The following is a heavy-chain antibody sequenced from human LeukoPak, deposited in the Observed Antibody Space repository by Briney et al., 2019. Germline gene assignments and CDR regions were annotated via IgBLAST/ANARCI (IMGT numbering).Heavy chain of an antibody. Sequence: SETLSLTCTVSGGSISSYYWSWIRQPPGKGLEWIGYIYYSGSTNYNPSLKSRVTISVGTSKNQFSLKLSSVTAADTAVYYCARVRYYYDSSGYYPRELDYWGQGTLATVSS. D-gene: IGHD3-22*01. J-gene: IGHJ4*02. V-gene: IGHV4-59*01. CDR1: GGSISSYY. CDR3: ARVRYYYDSSGYYPRELDY. CDR2: IYYSGST.